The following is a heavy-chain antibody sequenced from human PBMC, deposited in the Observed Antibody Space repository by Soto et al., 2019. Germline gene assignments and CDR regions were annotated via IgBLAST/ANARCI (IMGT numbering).Heavy chain of an antibody. V-gene: IGHV3-66*01. D-gene: IGHD3-10*01. J-gene: IGHJ6*02. CDR3: ARGSGGSGRSYYYGLDV. Sequence: TGGSLRLSCVGSGFTGSSNYMSWGRPAPGKGLEWVSIIYSTTKTYYVDSVKGRFTISRDNSQNTVYLQMNSLRAEDTAVYYCARGSGGSGRSYYYGLDVWGQGTAVTVSS. CDR2: IYSTTKT. CDR1: GFTGSSNY.